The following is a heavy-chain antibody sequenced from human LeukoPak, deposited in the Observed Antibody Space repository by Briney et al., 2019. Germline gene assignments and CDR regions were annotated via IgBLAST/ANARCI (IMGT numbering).Heavy chain of an antibody. V-gene: IGHV1-69*04. J-gene: IGHJ4*02. CDR1: GGTFSSYA. D-gene: IGHD3-9*01. CDR3: ARAILTGSFDY. Sequence: SVKVSCKASGGTFSSYAISWVRQAPGQGLEWMGRIIPILGIANYAQKLQGRVTITADKSTSTAYMELSSLRSEDTAVYYCARAILTGSFDYWGQGTLVTVSS. CDR2: IIPILGIA.